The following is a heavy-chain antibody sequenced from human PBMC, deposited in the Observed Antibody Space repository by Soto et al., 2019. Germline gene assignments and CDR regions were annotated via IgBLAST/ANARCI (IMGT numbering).Heavy chain of an antibody. Sequence: QVQLVESGGGVVQPGRSLRLSCAASGFTFSSYAMHWVRQAPGKGLEWVAVISYDGSNKYYADSVKGRFTISRDNSKNTLYLQMNSLRAEDTAVYYCAAPRVTRFLLTFDYWGQGTLVTVSS. CDR1: GFTFSSYA. CDR2: ISYDGSNK. J-gene: IGHJ4*02. D-gene: IGHD2-21*02. CDR3: AAPRVTRFLLTFDY. V-gene: IGHV3-30-3*01.